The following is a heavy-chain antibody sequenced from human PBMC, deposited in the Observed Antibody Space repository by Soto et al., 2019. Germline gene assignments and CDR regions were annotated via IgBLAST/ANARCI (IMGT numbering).Heavy chain of an antibody. CDR3: AAFGGYSRFDP. V-gene: IGHV1-58*01. CDR1: GFTFTSSA. CDR2: IVVGSGNT. J-gene: IGHJ5*02. D-gene: IGHD3-10*01. Sequence: SVKVSCKASGFTFTSSAVQWVRQARGQRLEWIGWIVVGSGNTNYAQKFQERVTITRDMSTSTAYMELSSLRSGDTAVYYCAAFGGYSRFDPWGQGTLVTVSS.